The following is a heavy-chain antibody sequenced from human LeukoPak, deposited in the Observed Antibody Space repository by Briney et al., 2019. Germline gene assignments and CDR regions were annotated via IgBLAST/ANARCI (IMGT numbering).Heavy chain of an antibody. CDR1: GFTFSSYG. J-gene: IGHJ4*02. CDR3: ARGYSGGSCPHYFDY. D-gene: IGHD2-15*01. CDR2: IWYDGSNK. Sequence: EGSLRLSCAASGFTFSSYGMHWVRQAPGKGLEWVAVIWYDGSNKYYADSVKGRFTISRDNSKNTLYLQMNSLRAEDTAVYYCARGYSGGSCPHYFDYWGQGTLVTVSS. V-gene: IGHV3-33*01.